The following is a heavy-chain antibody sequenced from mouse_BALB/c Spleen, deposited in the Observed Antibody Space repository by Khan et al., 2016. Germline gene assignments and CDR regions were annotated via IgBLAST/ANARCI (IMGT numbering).Heavy chain of an antibody. CDR2: IDPANGNT. D-gene: IGHD3-3*01. Sequence: VRLQQSGAELVKPGASVKLSCTASGFNIKDTYMHWVKQRPEQGLEWIGRIDPANGNTKYDPKFQGRATITADKSSNTAYLQLSSLTSEDTAVYYCARGDPYYAMDYWGQGTSVTVSS. CDR3: ARGDPYYAMDY. V-gene: IGHV14-3*02. J-gene: IGHJ4*01. CDR1: GFNIKDTY.